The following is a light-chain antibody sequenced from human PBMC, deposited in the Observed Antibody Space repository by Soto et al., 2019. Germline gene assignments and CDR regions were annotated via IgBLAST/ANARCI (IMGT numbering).Light chain of an antibody. CDR1: SSDVGGYNY. J-gene: IGLJ1*01. CDR3: CSYVGSKNYV. CDR2: EVT. Sequence: QSALTQPPSASGSPGQSVAISCTGTSSDVGGYNYVSWYQQYPGKAPKLIMYEVTKRPSGVPDRFSGSKSGNPASLTVSGLKADDEADYYCCSYVGSKNYVFATGTKVTVL. V-gene: IGLV2-8*01.